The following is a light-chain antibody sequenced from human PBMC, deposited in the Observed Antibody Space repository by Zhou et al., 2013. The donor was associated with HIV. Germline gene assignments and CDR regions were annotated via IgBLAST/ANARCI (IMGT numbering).Light chain of an antibody. CDR3: QQRTNWLT. CDR2: DAS. CDR1: QSVATN. Sequence: EIVMTQSPATLSVSPGERATLSCRASQSVATNLAWYQHKPGQAPRLLIYDASNRATGIPARFSGSGSGTDFTLTISSLEPEDFAVYYCQQRTNWLTFGGGTKVEIK. V-gene: IGKV3-11*01. J-gene: IGKJ4*01.